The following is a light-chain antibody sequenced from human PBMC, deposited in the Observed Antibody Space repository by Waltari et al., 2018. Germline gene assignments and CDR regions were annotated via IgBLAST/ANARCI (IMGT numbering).Light chain of an antibody. CDR1: KRVSSN. V-gene: IGKV3-15*01. CDR2: GAS. CDR3: QQYNNWPPYT. Sequence: EIVMTQSPATLSVSPGARATLSCRASKRVSSNLAWYQQKPGQAPRFLIYGASTRAPGIPARFRCRGAGTEFTLTISSMQSEDFAVYYCQQYNNWPPYTFGQGTKLEIK. J-gene: IGKJ2*01.